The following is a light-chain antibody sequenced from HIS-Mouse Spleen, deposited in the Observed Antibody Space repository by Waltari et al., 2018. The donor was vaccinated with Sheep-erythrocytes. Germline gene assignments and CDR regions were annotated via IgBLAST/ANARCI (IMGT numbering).Light chain of an antibody. J-gene: IGLJ3*02. CDR1: KLGDKY. CDR2: QDS. Sequence: SYELTQPPSVSVSPGQTASITCSGDKLGDKYACWYQQKPGQSPVLVIYQDSKRPSGVSTRFSGSKSGNTASLTISGLQAEDEADYYCCSYAGSSTPWVFGGGTKLTVL. CDR3: CSYAGSSTPWV. V-gene: IGLV3-1*01.